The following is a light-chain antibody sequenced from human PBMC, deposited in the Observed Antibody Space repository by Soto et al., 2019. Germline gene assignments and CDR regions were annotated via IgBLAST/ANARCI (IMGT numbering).Light chain of an antibody. CDR3: QQYNNLPRT. CDR1: QSVSSN. V-gene: IGKV3-15*01. J-gene: IGKJ1*01. Sequence: EIVMTQSPATLSVSPGERATLSCRASQSVSSNLAWYQQKPGQAPRLLIYGASTRATGIPARFSGSGSGTDFTLTISSLQSEDFAVYYCQQYNNLPRTFSQGTKVEIK. CDR2: GAS.